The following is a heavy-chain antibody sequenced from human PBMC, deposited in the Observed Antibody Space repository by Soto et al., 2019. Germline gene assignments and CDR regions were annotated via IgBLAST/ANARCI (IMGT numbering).Heavy chain of an antibody. D-gene: IGHD6-13*01. J-gene: IGHJ6*02. Sequence: SETLSLTCTVSGGSISSSSYYWGWIRQPPGKGLEWIGSIYYSGSTYYNPSLKSRVTISVDTSKNQFSLKLSSVTAAATSVYFGASNPGIAAAGSWDYYCMDVWGQGTTVTVSS. CDR2: IYYSGST. V-gene: IGHV4-39*01. CDR1: GGSISSSSYY. CDR3: ASNPGIAAAGSWDYYCMDV.